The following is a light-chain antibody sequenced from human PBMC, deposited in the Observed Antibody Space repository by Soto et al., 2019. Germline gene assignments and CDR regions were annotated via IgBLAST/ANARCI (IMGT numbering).Light chain of an antibody. V-gene: IGKV3-11*01. CDR1: QSVGSY. CDR3: QQRDKWPRT. Sequence: DIVLTQSPATLSLSPGERATLSCRASQSVGSYLAWFQHKPGQAPRLLIYGASNRATDIPVRFSGRGSGTDFTLTISSLESGDSAVYYCQQRDKWPRTFGQGTKLEIK. J-gene: IGKJ2*01. CDR2: GAS.